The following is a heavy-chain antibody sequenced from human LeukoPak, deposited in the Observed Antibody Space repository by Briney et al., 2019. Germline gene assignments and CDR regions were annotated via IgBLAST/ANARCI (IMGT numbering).Heavy chain of an antibody. V-gene: IGHV1-46*01. J-gene: IGHJ4*02. CDR1: GYTFTSYY. Sequence: ASVKVSCKASGYTFTSYYMHWVRQAPGQGLEWMGIINPSGGSTSYAQKFQGRVTMTRDTSTSTVYMEPSSLRSEDTAVYYCARDGNSYGHDYWGQGTLVTVSS. D-gene: IGHD5-18*01. CDR2: INPSGGST. CDR3: ARDGNSYGHDY.